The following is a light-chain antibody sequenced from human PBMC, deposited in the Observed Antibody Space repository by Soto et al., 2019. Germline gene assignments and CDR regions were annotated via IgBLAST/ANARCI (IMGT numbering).Light chain of an antibody. V-gene: IGKV3-20*01. CDR2: GAS. J-gene: IGKJ1*01. CDR3: LQYVSSPWT. CDR1: QTVGGRY. Sequence: EIVLTQSAAPLSLSPGERATLSCRASQTVGGRYLAWFQQKPGQTPRLLIYGASTRDAGVPDSFSGSGSGIDVSLPISRLESEDFAVYYCLQYVSSPWTFGQGTKVEV.